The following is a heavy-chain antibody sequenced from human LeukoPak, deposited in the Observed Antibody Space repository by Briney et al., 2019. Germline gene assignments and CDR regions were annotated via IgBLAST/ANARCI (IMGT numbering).Heavy chain of an antibody. CDR2: IYYSGST. Sequence: PSETLSLTCTVSGGSISSYYWSWIRQPPGKGLEWIGYIYYSGSTNYNPSLKSRVTTSVDTSKNQFSLKLSSVTAADTAVYYCARNSGYDFDLNRRGPQYYFDYWGQGTLVTVSS. CDR1: GGSISSYY. CDR3: ARNSGYDFDLNRRGPQYYFDY. D-gene: IGHD5-12*01. V-gene: IGHV4-59*01. J-gene: IGHJ4*02.